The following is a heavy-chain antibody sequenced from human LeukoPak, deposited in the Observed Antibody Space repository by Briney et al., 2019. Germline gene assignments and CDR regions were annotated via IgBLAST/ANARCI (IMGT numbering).Heavy chain of an antibody. CDR1: GYTFTSYA. D-gene: IGHD7-27*01. Sequence: ASVKVSCKSSGYTFTSYAMHWVRQAPGQRLEWMGWINAGNGNTKYSQEFQGRVTITRDTSASTAYMELSSLRSEDMAVYYCARDSGDDYYYYMDVWGKGTTVTVSS. J-gene: IGHJ6*03. CDR2: INAGNGNT. V-gene: IGHV1-3*03. CDR3: ARDSGDDYYYYMDV.